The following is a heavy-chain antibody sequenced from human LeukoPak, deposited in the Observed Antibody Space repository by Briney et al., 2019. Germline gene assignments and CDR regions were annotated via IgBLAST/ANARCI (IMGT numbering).Heavy chain of an antibody. J-gene: IGHJ4*02. Sequence: ASVTVSCKASGYTFTGYYMHWVRQAPGQGLEWMGWINPNSGGTNYAQEFQGWVTMTRDTSISTAYVELSRLRSDDTAVYYCARSGVSSWYWGQGTLVTVSS. D-gene: IGHD6-13*01. CDR2: INPNSGGT. CDR3: ARSGVSSWY. CDR1: GYTFTGYY. V-gene: IGHV1-2*04.